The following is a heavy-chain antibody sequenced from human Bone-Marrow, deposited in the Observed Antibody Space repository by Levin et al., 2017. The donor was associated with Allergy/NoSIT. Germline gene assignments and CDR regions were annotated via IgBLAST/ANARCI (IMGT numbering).Heavy chain of an antibody. Sequence: SETLSLTCTVSGGSISSSSYYWGWIRQPPGKGLEWIGSIYYSGSTYYNPSLKSRVTISVDTSKNQFSLKLSSVTAADTAVYYCARHGGGADNWNFDRWGRGTLVTVSS. CDR1: GGSISSSSYY. CDR3: ARHGGGADNWNFDR. CDR2: IYYSGST. J-gene: IGHJ2*01. D-gene: IGHD2-15*01. V-gene: IGHV4-39*01.